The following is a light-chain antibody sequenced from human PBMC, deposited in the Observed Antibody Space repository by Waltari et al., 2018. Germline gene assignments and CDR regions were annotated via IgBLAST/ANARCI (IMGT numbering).Light chain of an antibody. CDR2: TDN. CDR3: ATWDDSLNGRV. Sequence: QSVLTQPPSASGTPGQGVTISCSGRSSNIGRNTVSWYQQFPGTAPQLLMHTDNQRPSGVPDRFSGSKSGTSASLAISGLQFEDEAQYFCATWDDSLNGRVFGGGTKVTVL. CDR1: SSNIGRNT. J-gene: IGLJ3*02. V-gene: IGLV1-44*01.